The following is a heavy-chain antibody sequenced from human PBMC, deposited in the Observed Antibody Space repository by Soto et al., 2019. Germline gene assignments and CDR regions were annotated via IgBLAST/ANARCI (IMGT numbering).Heavy chain of an antibody. Sequence: SETLSLTCAVYGGSFSGYYWSWIRQPPGKGLEWIGEISQSGSTNYNPSLKSRVTVSVDTSKNQFSLKLSSVTAADTAVYYCARGGYYGSGSRQYYYGMDVWGQGTTVTVSS. V-gene: IGHV4-34*01. CDR1: GGSFSGYY. CDR3: ARGGYYGSGSRQYYYGMDV. CDR2: ISQSGST. J-gene: IGHJ6*02. D-gene: IGHD3-10*01.